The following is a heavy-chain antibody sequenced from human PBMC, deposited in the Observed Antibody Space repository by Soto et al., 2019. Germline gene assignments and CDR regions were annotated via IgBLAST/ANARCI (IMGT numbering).Heavy chain of an antibody. Sequence: SENLSLTCTVSGGSISSLCYYWSWIRQHPGKGLEWIGYIYYSGSTYYNPSLKSRVTISVDTSKNQCSLKLSSVTAADTAVYYCAIDQGGDIRGYYYGMDVWGQGTTVTVSS. CDR1: GGSISSLCYY. D-gene: IGHD2-21*02. CDR3: AIDQGGDIRGYYYGMDV. J-gene: IGHJ6*02. V-gene: IGHV4-31*03. CDR2: IYYSGST.